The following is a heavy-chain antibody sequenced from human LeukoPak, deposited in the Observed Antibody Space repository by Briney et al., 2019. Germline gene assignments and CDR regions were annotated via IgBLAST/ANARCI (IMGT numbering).Heavy chain of an antibody. CDR3: ARGDSSSWYYSDY. V-gene: IGHV1-2*02. CDR1: GYTFTGYY. Sequence: ASVKVSCKASGYTFTGYYMHWVRQAPGQGLEWMGWINPNNDDTNYAQKFQGRVTMTRDTSINTAYMELSSLRSDDTAMYYCARGDSSSWYYSDYWGQGTLVTVSS. CDR2: INPNNDDT. J-gene: IGHJ4*02. D-gene: IGHD6-13*01.